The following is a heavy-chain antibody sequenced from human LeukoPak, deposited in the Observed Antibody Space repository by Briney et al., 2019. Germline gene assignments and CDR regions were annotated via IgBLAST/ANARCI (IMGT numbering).Heavy chain of an antibody. CDR1: GFTVSSNY. CDR3: AKERNLEIAVAGTIFDY. J-gene: IGHJ4*02. D-gene: IGHD6-19*01. Sequence: PGGSLRLSCAASGFTVSSNYMSWVRQAPGKGLEWVSVIYSGGSTYYAGSVKGRFTISRDNSKNMIYLEMNSLRVEDTAVYYCAKERNLEIAVAGTIFDYWGQGTLVTVSS. V-gene: IGHV3-66*01. CDR2: IYSGGST.